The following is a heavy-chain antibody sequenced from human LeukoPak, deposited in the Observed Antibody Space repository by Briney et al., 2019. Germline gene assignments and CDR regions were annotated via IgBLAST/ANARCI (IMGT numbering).Heavy chain of an antibody. D-gene: IGHD2-2*01. CDR1: GNYW. J-gene: IGHJ4*02. V-gene: IGHV3-74*01. CDR2: INSDGSWT. Sequence: GRSLRLSCAASGNYWMHWVRQAPGKGLVWASHINSDGSWTSYADSVKGRFTISKDNAKNTVYLQMNNLRAEDTAVYYCVSFYETYWGRGTLVTVS. CDR3: VSFYETY.